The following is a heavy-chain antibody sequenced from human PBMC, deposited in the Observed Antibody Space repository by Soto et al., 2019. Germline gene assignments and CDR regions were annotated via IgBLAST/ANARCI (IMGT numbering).Heavy chain of an antibody. J-gene: IGHJ6*03. CDR3: AKGFCSSAKCYTYSYMDV. CDR2: VSWNSGTM. CDR1: GFSFDEYA. V-gene: IGHV3-9*01. Sequence: EVQLVESGGGLVQPGRSLGLSCAASGFSFDEYAMPWVRQFPGKGLEWVSGVSWNSGTMGYGDSVKGRFTISRDNDKNSLYLQMNSLRAEDTAMYYCAKGFCSSAKCYTYSYMDVWGKGTTVTVSS. D-gene: IGHD2-2*02.